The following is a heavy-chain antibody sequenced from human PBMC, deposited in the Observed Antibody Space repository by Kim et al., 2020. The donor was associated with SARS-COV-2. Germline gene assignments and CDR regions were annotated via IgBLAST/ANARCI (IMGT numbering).Heavy chain of an antibody. CDR3: ARVRMNYYGSGSYQVDY. J-gene: IGHJ4*02. D-gene: IGHD3-10*01. V-gene: IGHV4-34*01. Sequence: LKSRVTISVDTSKNQFSLKLSSVTAADTAVYYCARVRMNYYGSGSYQVDYWGQGTLVTVSS.